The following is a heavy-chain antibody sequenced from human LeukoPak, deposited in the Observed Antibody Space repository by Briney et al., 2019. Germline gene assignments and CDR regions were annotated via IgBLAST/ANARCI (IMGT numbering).Heavy chain of an antibody. D-gene: IGHD4-17*01. CDR2: IYTSGST. CDR3: ARGDSNDNDYGDYPDY. V-gene: IGHV4-61*02. Sequence: SETLSLTCTVSGGSMKSGTYHWSWIRQPAGKGLEWIGRIYTSGSTNNNPSLTSRVTITIDTSKNQFSLNLSSVTAADTAVYYCARGDSNDNDYGDYPDYWGQGTLVTVSS. J-gene: IGHJ4*02. CDR1: GGSMKSGTYH.